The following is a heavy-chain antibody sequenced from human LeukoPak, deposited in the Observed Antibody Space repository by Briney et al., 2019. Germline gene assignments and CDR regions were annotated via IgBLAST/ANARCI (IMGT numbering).Heavy chain of an antibody. CDR1: GFTFSGSG. V-gene: IGHV3-23*01. D-gene: IGHD3-22*01. Sequence: PGGSLRLSCAASGFTFSGSGMHWVRQAPGKGLEWVSAISGSGGSTYYADSVKGRFTISRDNSKNTLYLQMNSLRAEDTAVYYCAKDADYYDPYYFDYWGQGTLVTVSS. J-gene: IGHJ4*02. CDR2: ISGSGGST. CDR3: AKDADYYDPYYFDY.